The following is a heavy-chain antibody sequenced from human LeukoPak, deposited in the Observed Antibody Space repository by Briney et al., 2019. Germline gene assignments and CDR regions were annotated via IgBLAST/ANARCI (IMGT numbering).Heavy chain of an antibody. D-gene: IGHD6-19*01. Sequence: GGSLRLSCAASGFTFGDYYMSWIRQAPGKGLEWVSYISSSGSTIYYADSVKGRFTISRDNAKNSLYLQMNSLRAEDTAVYYCARPLGIAVAAVAFDIWGQGTMVTVSS. CDR1: GFTFGDYY. V-gene: IGHV3-11*04. CDR3: ARPLGIAVAAVAFDI. J-gene: IGHJ3*02. CDR2: ISSSGSTI.